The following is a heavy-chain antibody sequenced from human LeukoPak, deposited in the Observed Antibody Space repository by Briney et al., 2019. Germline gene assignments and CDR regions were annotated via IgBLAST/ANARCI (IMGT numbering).Heavy chain of an antibody. CDR3: ARELKEYSGYHWDYYFDY. Sequence: ASVKVSCKASGYTFTSYYIHLVRQAPGQGLEWMGWINPNSGGTIYAQNFQGRVTMTRDTSISTAYMELSRLRSDDTAVYYCARELKEYSGYHWDYYFDYWGQGTLVTVSS. V-gene: IGHV1-2*02. D-gene: IGHD5-12*01. J-gene: IGHJ4*02. CDR2: INPNSGGT. CDR1: GYTFTSYY.